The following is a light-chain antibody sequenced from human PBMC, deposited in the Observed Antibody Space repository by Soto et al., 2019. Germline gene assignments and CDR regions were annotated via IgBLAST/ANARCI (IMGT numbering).Light chain of an antibody. V-gene: IGKV3-15*01. CDR3: QQYNNGPTYT. J-gene: IGKJ2*01. CDR2: GAS. Sequence: EIVMTQSPATLSVSPGERATLSCRASQSISSSLAWYQQKPGQAPRILIYGASTRATGIPARFSGSGTGTECTLTISSLQSEDFAVYYCQQYNNGPTYTFGQGTKLEIK. CDR1: QSISSS.